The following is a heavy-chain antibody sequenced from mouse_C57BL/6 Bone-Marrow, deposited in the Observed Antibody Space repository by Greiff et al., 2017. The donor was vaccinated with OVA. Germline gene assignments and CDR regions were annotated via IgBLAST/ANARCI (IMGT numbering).Heavy chain of an antibody. CDR2: INPGSGGT. V-gene: IGHV1-54*01. CDR3: ARGVDYAMDY. J-gene: IGHJ4*01. Sequence: VQLMESGAELVRPGTSVKVSCTASGYAFTNYLIAWVQQRPGQSLEWIGMINPGSGGTNYNENVKGKETLTADKASSTAYMQLSILTSEDSAVDFCARGVDYAMDYWGQGTSVTVSA. CDR1: GYAFTNYL.